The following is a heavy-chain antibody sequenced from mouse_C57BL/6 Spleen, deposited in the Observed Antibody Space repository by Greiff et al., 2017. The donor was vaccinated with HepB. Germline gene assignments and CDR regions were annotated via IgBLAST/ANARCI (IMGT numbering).Heavy chain of an antibody. D-gene: IGHD2-1*01. J-gene: IGHJ1*03. CDR2: INYDGSST. CDR1: GFTFSDYY. Sequence: EVKLMESEGGLVQPGSSMKLSCTASGFTFSDYYMAWVRQVPEKGLEWVANINYDGSSTYYLDSLKSRFIISRDNAKNILYLQMSSLKSEDTATYYCAREGAIYYGNYYWYFDVWGTGTTVTGSS. V-gene: IGHV5-16*01. CDR3: AREGAIYYGNYYWYFDV.